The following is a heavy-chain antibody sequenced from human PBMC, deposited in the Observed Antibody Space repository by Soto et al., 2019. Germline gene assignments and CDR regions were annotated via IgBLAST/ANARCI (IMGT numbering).Heavy chain of an antibody. V-gene: IGHV2-5*02. CDR1: GFALSTSGAA. J-gene: IGHJ5*02. CDR3: AHRATMTIFGLIIDNGSWFDP. CDR2: IYWDGDK. D-gene: IGHD3-3*01. Sequence: QINLIESGPTLVKPTQTLTLTCTFSGFALSTSGAAVGWVRQPPGRALEWLALIYWDGDKRYNASLGNRLTITKDTSMNQVVLTLTNVDPADTATYYCAHRATMTIFGLIIDNGSWFDPWGQGTRVSVSS.